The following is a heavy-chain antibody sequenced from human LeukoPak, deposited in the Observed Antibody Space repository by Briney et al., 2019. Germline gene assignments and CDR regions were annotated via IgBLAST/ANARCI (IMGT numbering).Heavy chain of an antibody. J-gene: IGHJ4*02. CDR1: GFSLSTRKMC. CDR2: IDWDDDK. CDR3: ARILAGPDYFDY. Sequence: SGPTLVKPTQTLTLTCTFSGFSLSTRKMCVNWIRQPPGKALEWLARIDWDDDKYFSTSLKTRLTISKDTSKNQVVLTMTNMDPVDTATYYCARILAGPDYFDYWGQGTLVTVSS. V-gene: IGHV2-70*11.